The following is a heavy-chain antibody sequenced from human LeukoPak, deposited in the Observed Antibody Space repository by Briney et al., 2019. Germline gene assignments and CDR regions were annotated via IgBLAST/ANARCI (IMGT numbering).Heavy chain of an antibody. CDR1: GYSISSGYY. V-gene: IGHV4-38-2*02. J-gene: IGHJ5*02. D-gene: IGHD2-15*01. Sequence: MASETLSLXCTVSGYSISSGYYWGWIRQPPGKGLEWIGSIYHSGSTYYNPSLKSRVTISVDTSKNQFSLKLSSVTAADTAVYYCARGGSVLYHWEDNWFDPWGQGTLVTVSS. CDR2: IYHSGST. CDR3: ARGGSVLYHWEDNWFDP.